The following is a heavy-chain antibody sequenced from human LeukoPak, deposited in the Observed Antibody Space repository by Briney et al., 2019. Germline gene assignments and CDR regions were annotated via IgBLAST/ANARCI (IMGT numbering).Heavy chain of an antibody. CDR2: ISAYNGNT. Sequence: ASVKVSCKASGYTFTSYGISWVRQAPGQGLEWMGWISAYNGNTNYAQKLQGRVTMTTDTSTSTAYMELRSLRSDDTAVYYCARDPSYDILTGYYNGWFDPWGQGTLVTVSS. CDR1: GYTFTSYG. V-gene: IGHV1-18*01. D-gene: IGHD3-9*01. J-gene: IGHJ5*02. CDR3: ARDPSYDILTGYYNGWFDP.